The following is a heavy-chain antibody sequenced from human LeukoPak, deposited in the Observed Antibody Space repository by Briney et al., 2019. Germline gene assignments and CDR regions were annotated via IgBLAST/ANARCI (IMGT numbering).Heavy chain of an antibody. CDR1: GFTFSSYE. V-gene: IGHV3-23*01. J-gene: IGHJ3*02. D-gene: IGHD6-19*01. Sequence: GGSLRLSCAASGFTFSSYEMNWVRQAPGKGLEWVSCFSGSGSDTHYADSVKGRFTISRDNSKNTLYLQMNSLRVEDTAVYYCAEDRRFSSGLGAFEIWGQGTMVTVSS. CDR2: FSGSGSDT. CDR3: AEDRRFSSGLGAFEI.